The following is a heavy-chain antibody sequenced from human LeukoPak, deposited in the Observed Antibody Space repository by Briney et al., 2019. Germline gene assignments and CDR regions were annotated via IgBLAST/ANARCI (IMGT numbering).Heavy chain of an antibody. V-gene: IGHV1-46*01. CDR3: ARASGGWDDILTGPANYYYYYYMDV. CDR2: INPSGGST. D-gene: IGHD3-9*01. Sequence: ASVKVSCKASGYTFTSYYMHWVRQAPGQGLEWMGIINPSGGSTSYAQKFQGRVTMTRDTSTSTVYMELSSLRSEDTAVYYCARASGGWDDILTGPANYYYYYYMDVWGKGTTVTISS. J-gene: IGHJ6*03. CDR1: GYTFTSYY.